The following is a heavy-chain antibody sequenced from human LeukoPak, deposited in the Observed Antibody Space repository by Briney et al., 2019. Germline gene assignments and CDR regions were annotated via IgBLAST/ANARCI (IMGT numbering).Heavy chain of an antibody. D-gene: IGHD3-22*01. CDR3: ARSYYYDSSGYDGDY. J-gene: IGHJ4*02. Sequence: GGSLRLSCAASGVTLSSYWIQWVRHAPRKGRVWVSRINSDGSSTNYADSVKGRFTISRDNAKNTLYLQMNSLRAEDTAVYYCARSYYYDSSGYDGDYWGQGTLVTVSS. V-gene: IGHV3-74*01. CDR1: GVTLSSYW. CDR2: INSDGSST.